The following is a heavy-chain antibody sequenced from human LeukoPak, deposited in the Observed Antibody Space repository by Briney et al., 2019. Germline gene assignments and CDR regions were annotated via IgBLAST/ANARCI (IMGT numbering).Heavy chain of an antibody. CDR2: IYHSGST. CDR1: GGSISSGGYY. J-gene: IGHJ4*02. CDR3: ARGIGPLK. V-gene: IGHV4-39*07. Sequence: SETLSLTCTVSGGSISSGGYYWSWVRQPPGKGLEWIGEIYHSGSTNYNPSLKSRVTISVDKSKNQFSLKLSSVTAADTAVYYCARGIGPLKWGQGTLVTASS. D-gene: IGHD2-21*01.